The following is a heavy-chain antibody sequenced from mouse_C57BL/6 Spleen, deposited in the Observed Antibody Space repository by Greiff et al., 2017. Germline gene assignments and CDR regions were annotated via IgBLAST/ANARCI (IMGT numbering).Heavy chain of an antibody. CDR2: IHPNSGST. Sequence: QVQLQQSGAELVKPGASVKLSCKASGYTFTSYWMHWVKQRPGQGLEWIGMIHPNSGSTNYNEKFKSKATLTVDKSSSTAYMQLSSLTSEDSAVYYCARSDYYGVYYAMDYWGQGTSVTVSS. CDR3: ARSDYYGVYYAMDY. V-gene: IGHV1-64*01. CDR1: GYTFTSYW. J-gene: IGHJ4*01. D-gene: IGHD1-1*01.